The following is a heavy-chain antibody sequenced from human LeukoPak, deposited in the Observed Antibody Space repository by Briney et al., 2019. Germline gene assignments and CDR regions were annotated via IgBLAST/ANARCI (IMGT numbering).Heavy chain of an antibody. CDR3: AREDLDYGDPVD. Sequence: GGSLRLSCAASGFTFSTYSMNWVRQAPGKGLEWVSSISSGSTYIYYTDSVKGRFTISRDNAKNSLYLQMNSLRAEDTAVYYCAREDLDYGDPVDWGQGTLVTVSA. J-gene: IGHJ4*02. V-gene: IGHV3-21*01. CDR1: GFTFSTYS. CDR2: ISSGSTYI. D-gene: IGHD4-17*01.